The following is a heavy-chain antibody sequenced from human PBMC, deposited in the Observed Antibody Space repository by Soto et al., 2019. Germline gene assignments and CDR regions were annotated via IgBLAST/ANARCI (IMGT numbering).Heavy chain of an antibody. CDR3: ATSISWYKDCFDP. CDR2: INPNTGGT. V-gene: IGHV1-2*02. D-gene: IGHD6-13*01. J-gene: IGHJ5*02. Sequence: ASVKVSCKVSGYTFTDSYLNWVRQAPGQGLEWMGWINPNTGGTSYAQNFQGRVTLTRDTSISTAYMELTSLRSDDTAVYFCATSISWYKDCFDPWGPGTLVTVSS. CDR1: GYTFTDSY.